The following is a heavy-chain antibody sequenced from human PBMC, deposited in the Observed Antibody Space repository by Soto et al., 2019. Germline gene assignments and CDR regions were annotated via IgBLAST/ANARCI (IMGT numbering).Heavy chain of an antibody. D-gene: IGHD2-15*01. CDR1: GGSISSGGYY. CDR2: IYYSGST. V-gene: IGHV4-31*03. J-gene: IGHJ4*02. Sequence: QVQLQESGPGLVKPSQTLSLTCTVSGGSISSGGYYWSWIRQHPGKGLEWIGYIYYSGSTYYNPSLKSRVTISVDTSKNQSSRKLSSVTAANTAVYYCARQTSVVVAAIAYGGQGTLVPVSS. CDR3: ARQTSVVVAAIAY.